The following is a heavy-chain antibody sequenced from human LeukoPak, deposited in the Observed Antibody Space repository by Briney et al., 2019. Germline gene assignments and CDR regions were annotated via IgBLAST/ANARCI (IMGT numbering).Heavy chain of an antibody. D-gene: IGHD2-21*02. V-gene: IGHV1-2*02. CDR3: ARDLATGDDAFDV. CDR2: INANNGDT. J-gene: IGHJ3*01. Sequence: ASVRVSCKASGLTFTDYYFHWVRQAPGQGLEWMGWINANNGDTNYAQKFQGSVTLTRDTSVSTAYMDLYRLTSDDTAVYYCARDLATGDDAFDVWGQGTMVTVSS. CDR1: GLTFTDYY.